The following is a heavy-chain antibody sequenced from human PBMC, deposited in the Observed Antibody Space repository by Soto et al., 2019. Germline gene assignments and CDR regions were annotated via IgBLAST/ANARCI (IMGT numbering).Heavy chain of an antibody. CDR3: AKDRRSSSWYGPFDY. CDR2: ISYDGSNK. Sequence: QVQLVESGGGVVQPGRSLRLSCAASGFTFSSYGMHWVRQAPGKGLEWVGVISYDGSNKYYADSVKGRFTISRDNSKNTLYLQMNSLRAEDTAVYYCAKDRRSSSWYGPFDYWGQGTLVTVSS. D-gene: IGHD6-13*01. CDR1: GFTFSSYG. V-gene: IGHV3-30*18. J-gene: IGHJ4*02.